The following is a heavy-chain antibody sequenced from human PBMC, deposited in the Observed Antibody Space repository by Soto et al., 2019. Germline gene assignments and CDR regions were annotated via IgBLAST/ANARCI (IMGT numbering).Heavy chain of an antibody. J-gene: IGHJ4*01. D-gene: IGHD3-22*01. Sequence: GESLKISCKGSGYSFTSYWISWVRQMPGKGLEWMGRIDPSDSYTNYSPSFQGHVTISADKSISTAYLQWSSLKASDTAMYYCARRVSGHYPVDYWGRRTMDPVSS. V-gene: IGHV5-10-1*01. CDR2: IDPSDSYT. CDR3: ARRVSGHYPVDY. CDR1: GYSFTSYW.